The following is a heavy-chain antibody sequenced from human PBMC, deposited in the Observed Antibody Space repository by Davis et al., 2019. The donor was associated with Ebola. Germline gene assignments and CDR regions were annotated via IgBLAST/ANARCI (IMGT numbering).Heavy chain of an antibody. CDR3: ARSSPIQSWLYSTAQQTDAFDI. V-gene: IGHV3-11*04. CDR2: ISSSGSTI. Sequence: PGGSLRLSCAASGFTFSDYYMSWIRQAPGKGLEWVSYISSSGSTIYYADSVKGRFTISRDNAKNSLYLQMNSLRAEDTAVYYCARSSPIQSWLYSTAQQTDAFDIWGQGTMVTVSS. J-gene: IGHJ3*02. CDR1: GFTFSDYY. D-gene: IGHD2-8*01.